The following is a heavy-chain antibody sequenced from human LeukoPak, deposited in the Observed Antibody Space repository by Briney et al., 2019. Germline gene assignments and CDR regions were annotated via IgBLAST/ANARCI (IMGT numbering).Heavy chain of an antibody. Sequence: GGSLRLSCAASGFTFSSYAMSWVRQAPGKGLEWVSSISGSGGSTYYADSVRGRFTVSRDNSRNTLALQMNSLRAEDTAVYYCAGSPTVDAAFDIWGQGAMVTVSS. CDR2: ISGSGGST. CDR3: AGSPTVDAAFDI. V-gene: IGHV3-23*01. CDR1: GFTFSSYA. J-gene: IGHJ3*02. D-gene: IGHD4-23*01.